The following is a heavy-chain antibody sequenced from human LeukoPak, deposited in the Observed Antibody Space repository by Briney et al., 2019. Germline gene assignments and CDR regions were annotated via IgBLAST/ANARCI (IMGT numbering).Heavy chain of an antibody. D-gene: IGHD2-21*02. CDR3: ARQDAKGVTPWVFDC. Sequence: SETLSLTCTVSGGSISGYYWSWVRQPPGKGLEWIGYIYSSGSTTYNPSLESRVTRSVDTSKNQFSRKLSSVTAADTAVYYCARQDAKGVTPWVFDCWGQGTLVTVSS. J-gene: IGHJ4*02. CDR1: GGSISGYY. V-gene: IGHV4-59*08. CDR2: IYSSGST.